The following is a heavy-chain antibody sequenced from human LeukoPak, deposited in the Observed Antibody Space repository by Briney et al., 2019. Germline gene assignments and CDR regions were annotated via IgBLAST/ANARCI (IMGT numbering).Heavy chain of an antibody. Sequence: GGSLRLSCAASGFTFSSYAMHRVRQAPGKGLEWVAVISYDGSNKYYADSVKGRFTISRDNSKNTLYLQMNSLRAEDTAVYYCARGRHTIEMATLTGPVGVYWGQGTLVTVSS. D-gene: IGHD5-24*01. V-gene: IGHV3-30-3*01. CDR2: ISYDGSNK. CDR1: GFTFSSYA. J-gene: IGHJ4*02. CDR3: ARGRHTIEMATLTGPVGVY.